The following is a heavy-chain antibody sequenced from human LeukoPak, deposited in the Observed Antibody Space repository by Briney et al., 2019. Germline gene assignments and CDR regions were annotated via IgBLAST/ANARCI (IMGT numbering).Heavy chain of an antibody. CDR2: INPNSGGT. V-gene: IGHV1-2*02. J-gene: IGHJ3*02. D-gene: IGHD2-15*01. CDR1: GYTFTGYY. Sequence: ASVKGSCKASGYTFTGYYMHWVRQAPGQGLEWMGWINPNSGGTNYAQKSQGRVTMTRDTSISTAYMELSRLRSDDTAVYYCARGDCSGGSCYLDAFDIWGQGTMVTVSS. CDR3: ARGDCSGGSCYLDAFDI.